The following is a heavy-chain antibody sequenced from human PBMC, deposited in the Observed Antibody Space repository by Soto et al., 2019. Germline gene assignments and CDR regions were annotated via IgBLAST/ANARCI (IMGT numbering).Heavy chain of an antibody. J-gene: IGHJ2*01. D-gene: IGHD3-9*01. CDR3: VRVPLTTYFEL. CDR2: VYHSGST. Sequence: QVQLQESGPGLVKPSETLSLTCTVSGGSVSGGSYCWSWIRQPPGKGLQCIGDVYHSGSTTYNPSLRSRVPISVDTCKNQFSLGLSSVTAADAAVYYCVRVPLTTYFELWGRGTLVTVSS. CDR1: GGSVSGGSYC. V-gene: IGHV4-61*01.